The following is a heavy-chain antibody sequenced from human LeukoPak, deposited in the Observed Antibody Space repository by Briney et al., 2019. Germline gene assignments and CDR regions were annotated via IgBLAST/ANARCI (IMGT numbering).Heavy chain of an antibody. Sequence: ASVKVSCKASGGTFSNYGVSWVRQAPGQGLEWMGRIIPIFGTTNYAQRFQGRVTITTDESTSTVYMELSSLRSEDTAVYYCARDPLELTSPSFAHYGDYWGQGTLVTVSS. CDR2: IIPIFGTT. J-gene: IGHJ4*02. D-gene: IGHD1-7*01. CDR1: GGTFSNYG. V-gene: IGHV1-69*05. CDR3: ARDPLELTSPSFAHYGDY.